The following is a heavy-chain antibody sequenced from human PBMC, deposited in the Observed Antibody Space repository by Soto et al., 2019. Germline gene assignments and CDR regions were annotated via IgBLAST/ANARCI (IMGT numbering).Heavy chain of an antibody. CDR3: AREQYSSGWYGGAFDI. J-gene: IGHJ3*02. V-gene: IGHV3-30-3*01. D-gene: IGHD6-19*01. CDR2: ISYDGSNK. Sequence: QVQLVESGGDVVQPGRSLRLSCAASGFTFSSYAMHWVRQAPGKGLEWVAVISYDGSNKYYADSVKGRFTISRDNSKNTLYLQMNSLRAEDTAVYYCAREQYSSGWYGGAFDIWGQGTMVTVSS. CDR1: GFTFSSYA.